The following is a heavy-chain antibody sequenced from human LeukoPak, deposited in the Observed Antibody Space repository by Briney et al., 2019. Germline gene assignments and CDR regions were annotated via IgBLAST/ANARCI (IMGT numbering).Heavy chain of an antibody. CDR2: INPNSGGT. D-gene: IGHD1-14*01. V-gene: IGHV1-2*02. CDR1: GYTFTDYY. J-gene: IGHJ4*02. Sequence: ASVKVSCKASGYTFTDYYMHWVRQAPGQGLEWMGWINPNSGGTNYAPKFQGRVTLTRDTSISTSYMDLSSLRSDDTAVYYCARFPRYSALDSWGQGTQVTVSS. CDR3: ARFPRYSALDS.